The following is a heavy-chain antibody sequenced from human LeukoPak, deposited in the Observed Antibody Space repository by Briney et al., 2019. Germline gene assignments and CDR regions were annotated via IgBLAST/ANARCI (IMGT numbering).Heavy chain of an antibody. V-gene: IGHV3-21*01. Sequence: PGGSLRLSCAASGFTFYTYAMNWVRQAPGKGLEWVSSISNSPSHIFYADSVKGRFTISRDNAKNSLYLQMNSLRAEDTAVYYCARPTRWWYDGRGSPTAGAFDIWGPGTTVIVSS. CDR2: ISNSPSHI. J-gene: IGHJ3*02. CDR3: ARPTRWWYDGRGSPTAGAFDI. D-gene: IGHD3-22*01. CDR1: GFTFYTYA.